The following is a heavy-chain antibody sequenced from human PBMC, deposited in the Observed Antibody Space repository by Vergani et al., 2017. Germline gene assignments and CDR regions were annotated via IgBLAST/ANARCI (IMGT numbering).Heavy chain of an antibody. V-gene: IGHV3-23*04. CDR1: GFTFSNAW. CDR3: AKDNVPGYYDSSGYCDY. CDR2: ISGSGGFT. Sequence: EVQLVESGGGLVKPGGSIRLSCAASGFTFSNAWMSWVRQAPGEGLEWVSGISGSGGFTYYADSVKGRFTISRDNSKNTMFLQMNNLRAEDTAVYYCAKDNVPGYYDSSGYCDYWGQGTLVTVSS. J-gene: IGHJ4*02. D-gene: IGHD3-22*01.